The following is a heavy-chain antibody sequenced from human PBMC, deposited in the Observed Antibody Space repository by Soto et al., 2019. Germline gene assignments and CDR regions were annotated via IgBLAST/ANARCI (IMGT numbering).Heavy chain of an antibody. J-gene: IGHJ6*02. CDR3: ARDSITIFGVVHYYYGMDV. CDR1: GDSVSSSNHY. D-gene: IGHD3-3*01. Sequence: SETLSLTCSVSGDSVSSSNHYWSWIRQSPGKGLEWIGYIYYSGSTYYNPSLKSRVTISVDTSKNQFSLKLSSVTAADTAVYYCARDSITIFGVVHYYYGMDVWGQGTTVTVSS. CDR2: IYYSGST. V-gene: IGHV4-31*03.